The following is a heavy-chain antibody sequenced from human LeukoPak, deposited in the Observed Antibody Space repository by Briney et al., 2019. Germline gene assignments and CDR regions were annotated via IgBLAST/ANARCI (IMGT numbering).Heavy chain of an antibody. CDR1: GFTFSSYS. J-gene: IGHJ4*02. D-gene: IGHD1-26*01. CDR3: AKDGSRWELDY. Sequence: GGSLRLSCAASGFTFSSYSMNWVRQAPGKGLEWVSAISGSGGSTYYADSVKGRFTISRDNSKNTLYLQMNSLRAEDTAVYYCAKDGSRWELDYWGQGTLVTVSS. V-gene: IGHV3-23*01. CDR2: ISGSGGST.